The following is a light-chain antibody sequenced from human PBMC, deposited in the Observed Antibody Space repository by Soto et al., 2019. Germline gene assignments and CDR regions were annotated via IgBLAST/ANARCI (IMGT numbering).Light chain of an antibody. CDR2: AAS. CDR3: QQSYSTPWT. CDR1: QSISSY. J-gene: IGKJ1*01. Sequence: ASVGDRVTITWRASQSISSYLNWYQQKKGKAPKLLIYAASSLQSGVPSRFSGSGSGTDFNLTISSLQPEDFATYYCQQSYSTPWTFGQGTKVDIK. V-gene: IGKV1-39*01.